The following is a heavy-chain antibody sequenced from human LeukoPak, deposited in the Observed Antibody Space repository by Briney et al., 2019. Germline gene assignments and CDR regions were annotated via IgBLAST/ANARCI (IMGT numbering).Heavy chain of an antibody. D-gene: IGHD2-15*01. V-gene: IGHV3-23*01. CDR2: ITDNGNTT. CDR1: GFTFSSYA. Sequence: GGSLRLSCAASGFTFSSYAMNWVRLSPGKGLEWVAAITDNGNTTYYADSVKGRFTISRDSSKNTLYLQMNSLRAEDTAVYYCATLRLSDHFDYWGQGTLVTVSS. CDR3: ATLRLSDHFDY. J-gene: IGHJ4*02.